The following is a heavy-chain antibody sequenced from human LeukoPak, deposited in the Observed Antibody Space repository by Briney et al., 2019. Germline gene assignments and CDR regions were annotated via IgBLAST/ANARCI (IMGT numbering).Heavy chain of an antibody. V-gene: IGHV1-2*02. CDR3: ARGIEESGYLLMSY. D-gene: IGHD3-22*01. CDR2: INPNSGGT. Sequence: GASVKVSCKASGYTFTGYYMHWVRQAPGQGLEWMGWINPNSGGTNYAQKFQGRVTMTRDTSISTAYMELSRLRSDDTAVYYCARGIEESGYLLMSYWGQGTLVTVSS. CDR1: GYTFTGYY. J-gene: IGHJ4*02.